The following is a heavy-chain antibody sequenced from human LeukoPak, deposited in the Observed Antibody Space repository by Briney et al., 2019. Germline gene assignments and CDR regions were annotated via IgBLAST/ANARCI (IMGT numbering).Heavy chain of an antibody. D-gene: IGHD3-22*01. CDR3: ARAGDYYDSSGYYHRAYYYGMDV. V-gene: IGHV1-46*01. Sequence: RASVKVSCKASGYTFTSYYMHWVRQAPGQGLEWMGIINPSGGSTSYAQKFQGRVTMTRDTSTSTVYMELSSLRSEDTAVYYCARAGDYYDSSGYYHRAYYYGMDVWGQGTTVTVSS. CDR1: GYTFTSYY. CDR2: INPSGGST. J-gene: IGHJ6*02.